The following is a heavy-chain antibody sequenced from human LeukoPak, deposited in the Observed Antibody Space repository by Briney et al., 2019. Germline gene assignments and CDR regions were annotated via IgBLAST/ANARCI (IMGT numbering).Heavy chain of an antibody. CDR1: GYTFTGYY. CDR2: INPNSGGT. Sequence: GAPVKVSCKASGYTFTGYYMHWVRQAPGQGLEWMGWINPNSGGTNYAQKFQGWVTMTRDTSISTAYMELSRLRSDDTAVYYCARGLGIAAAGYAFDIWGQGTMVTVSS. D-gene: IGHD6-13*01. J-gene: IGHJ3*02. V-gene: IGHV1-2*04. CDR3: ARGLGIAAAGYAFDI.